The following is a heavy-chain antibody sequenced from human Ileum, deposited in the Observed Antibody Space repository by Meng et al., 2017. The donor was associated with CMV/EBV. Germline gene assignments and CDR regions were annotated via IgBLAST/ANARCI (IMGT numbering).Heavy chain of an antibody. CDR1: GFTFDDYG. D-gene: IGHD3-22*01. Sequence: GESMKISCAASGFTFDDYGMSWVRQAPGKGLEWVSGINWSGSSTGYADSVKGRFTISRDNAKNSLYLQMNSLRAEDTALYYCARGDSSAYYYFDYWGQGTPVTVSS. V-gene: IGHV3-20*04. J-gene: IGHJ4*02. CDR3: ARGDSSAYYYFDY. CDR2: INWSGSST.